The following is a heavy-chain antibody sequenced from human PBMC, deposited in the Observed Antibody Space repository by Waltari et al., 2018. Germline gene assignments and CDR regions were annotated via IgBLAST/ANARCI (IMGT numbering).Heavy chain of an antibody. D-gene: IGHD6-13*01. V-gene: IGHV3-30-3*01. Sequence: QVQLVESGGGVVQPGRSLRLSCAASGFTFGRYAMHWVRQAPGKGLEWVAVISYDGSNKYYADSVKGRFTISRDNSKNTLYLQMNSLRAEDTAVYYCARDRAAGYWGQGTLVTVSS. CDR1: GFTFGRYA. J-gene: IGHJ4*02. CDR2: ISYDGSNK. CDR3: ARDRAAGY.